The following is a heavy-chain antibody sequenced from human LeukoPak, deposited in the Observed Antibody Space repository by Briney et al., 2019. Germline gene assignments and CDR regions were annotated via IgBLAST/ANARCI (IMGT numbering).Heavy chain of an antibody. D-gene: IGHD1-1*01. CDR1: GGSISNYY. Sequence: PSETLSLTCTVSGGSISNYYWNWIRQPPGKGLEWIGYIYYAGNTNYNPSLKSRVTISVDTSKNQFSLKLSSVTAADTAVYYCARDRLQLQSWGQGTLVTVSS. J-gene: IGHJ5*02. V-gene: IGHV4-59*01. CDR3: ARDRLQLQS. CDR2: IYYAGNT.